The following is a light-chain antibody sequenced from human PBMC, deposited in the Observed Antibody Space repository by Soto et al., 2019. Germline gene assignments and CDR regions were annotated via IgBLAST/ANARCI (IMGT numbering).Light chain of an antibody. J-gene: IGKJ1*01. V-gene: IGKV3-20*01. CDR3: QQYGCSPYGS. CDR2: GAS. Sequence: EMVLTQSPGTLSLSPGERATLSCRASQSVSSSYLAWYQQKPGQAPRLLIYGASSRATRIPDRFSGSGSGTDLTSTIARLEPEDFAVYYCQQYGCSPYGSFGQGTKVEIK. CDR1: QSVSSSY.